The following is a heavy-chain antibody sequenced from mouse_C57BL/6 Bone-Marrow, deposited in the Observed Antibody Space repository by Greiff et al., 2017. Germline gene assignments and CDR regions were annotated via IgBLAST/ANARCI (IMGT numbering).Heavy chain of an antibody. Sequence: QVQLQQSGAELVRPGASVTLSCKASGYTFTDYEMHWVKQTPVHGLEWIGAIDPETGGTAYNQKFKGKAILTADKSSSTAYMEHRSLTSEDSAVYYCTRDYCYGSRAWYFDVWGTGTTLTVSS. V-gene: IGHV1-15*01. CDR1: GYTFTDYE. D-gene: IGHD1-1*01. J-gene: IGHJ1*03. CDR2: IDPETGGT. CDR3: TRDYCYGSRAWYFDV.